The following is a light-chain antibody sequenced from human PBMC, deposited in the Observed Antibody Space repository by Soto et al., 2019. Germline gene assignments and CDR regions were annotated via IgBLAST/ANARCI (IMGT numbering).Light chain of an antibody. Sequence: DIQMTQSPSTLSASVGDRVTITCRASQSISSWLAWYQQKPGKAPKLLIYDASSLESGVPSRFSGSGSGTEITLPISSLQADDFATYYCQQYNSYSRTFGQGTKVEIK. CDR2: DAS. J-gene: IGKJ1*01. CDR3: QQYNSYSRT. CDR1: QSISSW. V-gene: IGKV1-5*01.